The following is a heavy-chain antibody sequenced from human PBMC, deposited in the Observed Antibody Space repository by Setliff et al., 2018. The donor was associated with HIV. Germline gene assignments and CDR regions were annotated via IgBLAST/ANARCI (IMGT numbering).Heavy chain of an antibody. J-gene: IGHJ4*02. D-gene: IGHD4-17*01. CDR3: TRDGGGDYGVYAPDY. CDR2: ISSTGSYT. Sequence: PGGSLRLSCAASGFTFRDYYMSWIRQAPGKGLEWVSYISSTGSYTNYADSVKGRLTISRDNAKNSLYLQMNSLRAEDTAVYFCTRDGGGDYGVYAPDYWGQGTLVTVSS. V-gene: IGHV3-11*05. CDR1: GFTFRDYY.